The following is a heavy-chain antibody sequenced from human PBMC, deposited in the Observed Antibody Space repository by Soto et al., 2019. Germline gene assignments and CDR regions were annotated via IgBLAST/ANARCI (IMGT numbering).Heavy chain of an antibody. V-gene: IGHV2-5*02. Sequence: QITLKESGPTLGKPTQTLTLTCTFSVFSLSTSGVGVGWIRQPPGKALEWLALIYWDDDKRYSPSLKSRLTLTKDPTKNQVVLAMTNIDPVDTATYYCAHRLAATGLFDYWGQGTLVPVSS. CDR2: IYWDDDK. CDR1: VFSLSTSGVG. CDR3: AHRLAATGLFDY. J-gene: IGHJ4*02. D-gene: IGHD1-1*01.